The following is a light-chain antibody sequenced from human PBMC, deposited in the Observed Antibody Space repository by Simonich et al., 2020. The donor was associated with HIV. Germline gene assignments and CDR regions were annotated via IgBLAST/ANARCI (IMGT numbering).Light chain of an antibody. CDR3: CSYAGTSTVI. Sequence: QSALTQPASVSGSPGQSITISCTGTTSDVGGHNLFAWYQQQPGKAPKLMIYEGSKRPSGVSDRFSGSKFGNTASLTISGLQAEDEADYYCCSYAGTSTVIFGGGTKLTVL. J-gene: IGLJ2*01. CDR1: TSDVGGHNL. V-gene: IGLV2-23*01. CDR2: EGS.